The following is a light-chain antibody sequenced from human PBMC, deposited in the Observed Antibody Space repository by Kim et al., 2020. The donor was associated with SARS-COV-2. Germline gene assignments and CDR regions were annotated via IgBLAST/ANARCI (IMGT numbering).Light chain of an antibody. J-gene: IGLJ3*02. Sequence: QSITISCIGTSSDVGNYTLVSWYQQLPGKAPKLIIYQVTKRPSGVSARFSGSKSGNTASLTISGLQSEDEADYYCCSYAGTTTYWLFGGGTQLTVL. CDR2: QVT. CDR1: SSDVGNYTL. CDR3: CSYAGTTTYWL. V-gene: IGLV2-23*02.